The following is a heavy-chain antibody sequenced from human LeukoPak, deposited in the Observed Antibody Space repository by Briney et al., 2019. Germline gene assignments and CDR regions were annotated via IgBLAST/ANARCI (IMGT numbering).Heavy chain of an antibody. D-gene: IGHD5-18*01. CDR2: IYYSGST. Sequence: SETLSLTCTVSGGSISTYYWSWIRQPPGKGLEWIGYIYYSGSTNYNPSLKSRVTISVDTSKNQFSLKLSSVTAADTAVYYCARVLYGYSYGSDYYYYYMDVWGTGTTVTVSS. CDR1: GGSISTYY. V-gene: IGHV4-59*01. CDR3: ARVLYGYSYGSDYYYYYMDV. J-gene: IGHJ6*03.